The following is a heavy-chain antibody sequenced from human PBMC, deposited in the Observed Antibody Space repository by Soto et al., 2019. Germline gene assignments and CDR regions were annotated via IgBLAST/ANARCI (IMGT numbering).Heavy chain of an antibody. J-gene: IGHJ4*02. D-gene: IGHD6-6*01. CDR3: ARDPPEYSSRYYFDY. Sequence: QVPLVESGGGVVQPGRSLRLSCAASGFTFSSYGMHWVRQAPGKGLEWVAVIWYDGSNKYYADSVTGRFTISRDNSKNTLYLQMNSLRAEDTAVYYGARDPPEYSSRYYFDYWGQGTLVTVSS. CDR2: IWYDGSNK. V-gene: IGHV3-33*01. CDR1: GFTFSSYG.